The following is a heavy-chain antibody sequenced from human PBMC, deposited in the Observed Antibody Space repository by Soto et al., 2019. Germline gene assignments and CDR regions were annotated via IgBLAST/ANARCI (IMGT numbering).Heavy chain of an antibody. CDR1: GFTFSRYA. D-gene: IGHD1-1*01. J-gene: IGHJ4*02. V-gene: IGHV3-23*01. CDR2: ITGSGHST. CDR3: ANDRSTTGNFYFDY. Sequence: SGGSLRLSCAASGFTFSRYAMSCVRQAPGKGLEWVSAITGSGHSTYYADSVKGRFNISRDNSKSTLYLQMKSLRADDTALYYCANDRSTTGNFYFDYWAQGILVTVSS.